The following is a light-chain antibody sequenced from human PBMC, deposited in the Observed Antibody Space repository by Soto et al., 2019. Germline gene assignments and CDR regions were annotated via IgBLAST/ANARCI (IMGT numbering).Light chain of an antibody. Sequence: QSALTQPPSASGSPGQSVAISCTGTSSDVGGNNYVSWYQQHPGKAPKLLVYEVTKRPAGVPDRFSGSKSGNTASLTVSGLQAEDEADYYCSSYAGSNSVILGGGTKVTVL. CDR1: SSDVGGNNY. J-gene: IGLJ2*01. CDR3: SSYAGSNSVI. CDR2: EVT. V-gene: IGLV2-8*01.